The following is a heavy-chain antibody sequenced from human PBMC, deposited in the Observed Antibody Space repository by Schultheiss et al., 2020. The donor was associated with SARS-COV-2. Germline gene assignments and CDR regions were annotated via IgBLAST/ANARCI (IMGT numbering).Heavy chain of an antibody. J-gene: IGHJ4*02. Sequence: SCAASGFTFSSYAMHWVRQAPGKGLEWVAVISYDGSNKYYADSVKGRFTISRDNSKNTLYLQMSSLRAEDTAVYYCKASADIVLVVYAIVYFDYWGQGTLVTVSS. CDR3: KASADIVLVVYAIVYFDY. V-gene: IGHV3-30*04. D-gene: IGHD2-8*01. CDR2: ISYDGSNK. CDR1: GFTFSSYA.